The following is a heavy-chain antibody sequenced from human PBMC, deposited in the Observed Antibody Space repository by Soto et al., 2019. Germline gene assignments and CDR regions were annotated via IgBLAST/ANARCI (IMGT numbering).Heavy chain of an antibody. D-gene: IGHD6-13*01. V-gene: IGHV4-34*01. J-gene: IGHJ5*02. CDR1: GGSFSGYY. CDR3: ARGPHIAAAGSSYNWFDP. CDR2: INHSGST. Sequence: SETLSLTCAVYGGSFSGYYWSWIRQPPGKGLEWIGEINHSGSTNYNPSLKSRVTISVDTSKNQFSLKLSSVTAADTAVYYCARGPHIAAAGSSYNWFDPWGQGTLVTVSS.